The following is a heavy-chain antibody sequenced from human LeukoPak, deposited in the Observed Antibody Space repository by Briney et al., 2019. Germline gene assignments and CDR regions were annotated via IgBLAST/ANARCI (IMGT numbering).Heavy chain of an antibody. D-gene: IGHD5-18*01. J-gene: IGHJ4*02. Sequence: SVKVSCKASGGTFSSYAISWVRQAPGQGLEWMGGITPIFGTANYAQKFQGRVTITADESTSTAYMELSSLRSEDTAVYYCARGTAMVTVLDYWGQGTLVTVSS. CDR2: ITPIFGTA. V-gene: IGHV1-69*01. CDR1: GGTFSSYA. CDR3: ARGTAMVTVLDY.